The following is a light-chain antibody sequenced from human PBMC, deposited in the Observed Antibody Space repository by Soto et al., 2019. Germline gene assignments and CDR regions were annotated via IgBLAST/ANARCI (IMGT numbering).Light chain of an antibody. CDR1: SSDVGGYNY. Sequence: ALTQPASVSGSPGQSITISCTGTSSDVGGYNYVSWYQQHPRKAPKLMIYEVNNRPSGVSNRFSGSKSGNTASLTISGLQAEDEADYYCSSFTTSNTLVFGTGTKVTVL. CDR3: SSFTTSNTLV. J-gene: IGLJ1*01. V-gene: IGLV2-14*01. CDR2: EVN.